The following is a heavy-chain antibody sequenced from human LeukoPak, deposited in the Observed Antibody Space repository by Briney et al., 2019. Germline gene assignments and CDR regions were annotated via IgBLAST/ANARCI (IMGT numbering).Heavy chain of an antibody. D-gene: IGHD6-19*01. V-gene: IGHV3-21*01. J-gene: IGHJ4*02. Sequence: GGSLRLSCAASGFTFSSYSMNWVRQAPGKGLEWVSSITGSGSYIYSADSVKGRFTISRDNSKNTLYLQMNSLRAEDTAVYYCAKRGGYGDYFDYWGQGTLVTVSS. CDR1: GFTFSSYS. CDR3: AKRGGYGDYFDY. CDR2: ITGSGSYI.